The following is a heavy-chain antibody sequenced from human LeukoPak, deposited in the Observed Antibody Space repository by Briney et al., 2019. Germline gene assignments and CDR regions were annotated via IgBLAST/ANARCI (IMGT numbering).Heavy chain of an antibody. D-gene: IGHD4-23*01. J-gene: IGHJ6*03. CDR1: GYTLTELS. CDR2: FDPEDGET. Sequence: GASVKVSCKVSGYTLTELSMHWVRQAPGKGLEWMGGFDPEDGETIYAQKFQGRVTMTEDTSTDTAYMELSSLRSEDTAVYYCARSRLGVVTPVTTEHYYYMDVWGKGTTVTVSS. CDR3: ARSRLGVVTPVTTEHYYYMDV. V-gene: IGHV1-24*01.